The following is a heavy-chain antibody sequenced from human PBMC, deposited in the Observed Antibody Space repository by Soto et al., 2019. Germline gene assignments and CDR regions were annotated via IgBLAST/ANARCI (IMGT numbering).Heavy chain of an antibody. Sequence: QITLRESGPTLVKPTQTLTLPCTFSGFSLRTTGMGVGWIRQPPGGALQWLALVYWNDDIRYTPFLSTRLTLAKDPSTTLVVLTLTNMDPLHTGTYYCAHRRWKPAPGTSDYFEPWGQGILVTVSS. D-gene: IGHD6-13*01. V-gene: IGHV2-5*01. CDR2: VYWNDDI. CDR1: GFSLRTTGMG. J-gene: IGHJ4*02. CDR3: AHRRWKPAPGTSDYFEP.